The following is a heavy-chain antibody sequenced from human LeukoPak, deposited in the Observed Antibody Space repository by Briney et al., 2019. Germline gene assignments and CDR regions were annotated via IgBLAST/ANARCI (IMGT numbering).Heavy chain of an antibody. CDR2: ISAYNGNT. Sequence: ASVTVSCNASGYTFTTYYIHWVRQAPGQGLEWMGWISAYNGNTNYAQKLQGRVTMTTDTSTSTAYMELRSLRSDDTAVYYCARVGSAYYYYYMDVWGKGTTVTVSS. CDR1: GYTFTTYY. CDR3: ARVGSAYYYYYMDV. V-gene: IGHV1-18*04. J-gene: IGHJ6*03. D-gene: IGHD2-15*01.